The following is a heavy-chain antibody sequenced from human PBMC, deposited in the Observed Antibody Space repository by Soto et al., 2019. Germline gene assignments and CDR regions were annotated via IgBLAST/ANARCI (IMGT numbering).Heavy chain of an antibody. J-gene: IGHJ6*03. CDR1: GFTFSSYA. D-gene: IGHD4-17*01. Sequence: GGSLRLSCAASGFTFSSYAMSWVRQAPGKGLEWVSAISGSGGSTYYADSVKGRFTISRDNSKNTLYLQMNSLRAEDTAVYYCTADYGDYEGAYYYYMDVWGKGTTVTVSS. CDR3: TADYGDYEGAYYYYMDV. CDR2: ISGSGGST. V-gene: IGHV3-23*01.